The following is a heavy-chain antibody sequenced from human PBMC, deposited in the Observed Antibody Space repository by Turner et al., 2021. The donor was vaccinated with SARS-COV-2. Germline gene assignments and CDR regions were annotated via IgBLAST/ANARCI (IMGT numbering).Heavy chain of an antibody. CDR3: ARGFSGNYYYFDY. J-gene: IGHJ4*02. D-gene: IGHD1-26*01. Sequence: QVQLVESGGGVVQPGRSRRLSCAASGFTFSSYAMHWVRQAPGKGLEWVAVISYDGSNKYYADSVKGRFTISRDNSKNTLYLQMNSLRAEDTAVYYCARGFSGNYYYFDYWGQGTLVTVSS. V-gene: IGHV3-30-3*01. CDR2: ISYDGSNK. CDR1: GFTFSSYA.